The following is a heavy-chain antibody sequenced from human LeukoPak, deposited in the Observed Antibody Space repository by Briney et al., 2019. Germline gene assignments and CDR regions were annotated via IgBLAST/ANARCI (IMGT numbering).Heavy chain of an antibody. CDR2: IKQDGSEK. J-gene: IGHJ3*02. CDR1: GFTFSSYW. Sequence: GGSLRLSCAASGFTFSSYWMSWVRQAPGKGLEWVANIKQDGSEKYYVDSVKGRFTISRDNAKNSLYLQMNSLRAEDTAVYYCARDIGYCSSTSCPPPLGAFDIWGQGTMVTVSS. V-gene: IGHV3-7*03. CDR3: ARDIGYCSSTSCPPPLGAFDI. D-gene: IGHD2-2*01.